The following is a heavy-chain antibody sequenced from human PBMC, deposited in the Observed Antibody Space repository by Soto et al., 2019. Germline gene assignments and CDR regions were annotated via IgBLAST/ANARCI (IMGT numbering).Heavy chain of an antibody. V-gene: IGHV3-30*18. J-gene: IGHJ6*02. CDR1: GFTFSSYG. CDR2: ISYDGSNK. D-gene: IGHD6-13*01. Sequence: GGSLRLSCAASGFTFSSYGMHWVRQAPGKGLEWVAVISYDGSNKYYADSVKGRFTISRDNSKNTLYLQMNSLRAEDTAVYYCAKDDSSSWYLGYYYYYGMDVWSQGTTVTVSS. CDR3: AKDDSSSWYLGYYYYYGMDV.